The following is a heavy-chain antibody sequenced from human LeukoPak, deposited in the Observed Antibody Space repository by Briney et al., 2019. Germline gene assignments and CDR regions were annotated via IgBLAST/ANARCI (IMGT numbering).Heavy chain of an antibody. J-gene: IGHJ4*02. CDR3: ARRSGIAVAGAFDY. CDR1: GFTFGDYA. D-gene: IGHD6-19*01. Sequence: GGSLRLSCTASGFTFGDYAISWVRQAPGKGLEWVSGISGSGDSTYYADSVKGRFTISRDNSKNTLYLQMNSLRAEDTAVYYCARRSGIAVAGAFDYWGQGTLVTVSS. V-gene: IGHV3-23*01. CDR2: ISGSGDST.